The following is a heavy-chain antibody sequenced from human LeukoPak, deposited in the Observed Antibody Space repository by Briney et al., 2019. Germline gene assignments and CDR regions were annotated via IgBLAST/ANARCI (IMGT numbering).Heavy chain of an antibody. CDR1: GGSISSYY. J-gene: IGHJ4*02. CDR2: IYYSGST. D-gene: IGHD6-13*01. V-gene: IGHV4-59*08. Sequence: SETLSLTCTVSGGSISSYYWSWIRQPPGKGLEWIGYIYYSGSTNYNPSLKSRVTISVDTSKNQFSLKLSSVTAADTAVYYCARSSSSWYLKPEITFDFWGQGTLVTVSS. CDR3: ARSSSSWYLKPEITFDF.